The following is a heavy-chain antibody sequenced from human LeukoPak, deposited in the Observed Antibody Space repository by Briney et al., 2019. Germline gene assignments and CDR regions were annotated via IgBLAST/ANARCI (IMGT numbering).Heavy chain of an antibody. V-gene: IGHV3-30-3*01. D-gene: IGHD3-22*01. J-gene: IGHJ5*02. CDR2: ISYDGSNK. Sequence: PGRSLRLSCAASGFTFSSYAMHWVRQAPGKGLEWVAVISYDGSNKYYADSVKGRFTISRDNSKNTLYLQMNSLRAEDTAVYYCARDALDYYDSSGYYYNWFDPWGQGTLVTVSS. CDR1: GFTFSSYA. CDR3: ARDALDYYDSSGYYYNWFDP.